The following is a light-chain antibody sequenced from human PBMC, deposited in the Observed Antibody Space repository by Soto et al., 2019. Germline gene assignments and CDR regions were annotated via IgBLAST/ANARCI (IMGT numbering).Light chain of an antibody. V-gene: IGKV2-28*01. Sequence: VVMTLSPLSLPVTPGEPASIFCRSIQCLLHSNGYNYLDWYLQKPGQSPQLLIYLGSNRASGVPDRFSGGGSGTDFTLKTSRVEAEDVGVYYCMQALQTRTFGQGTKVDIK. CDR2: LGS. CDR3: MQALQTRT. J-gene: IGKJ1*01. CDR1: QCLLHSNGYNY.